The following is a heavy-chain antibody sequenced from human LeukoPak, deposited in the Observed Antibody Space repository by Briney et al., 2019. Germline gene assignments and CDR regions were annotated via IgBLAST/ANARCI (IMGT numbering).Heavy chain of an antibody. CDR3: ARDPEYCSSTSCYTHFDY. Sequence: GGSLRLSCAASGFTFSSYSMNWVRQAPGKGLEWVSSISSSSSYIYYADSVKGRFTIYRDNAKNSLYLQMNSLRAEDTAVYYCARDPEYCSSTSCYTHFDYWGQGTLVTVSS. D-gene: IGHD2-2*02. J-gene: IGHJ4*02. CDR1: GFTFSSYS. V-gene: IGHV3-21*01. CDR2: ISSSSSYI.